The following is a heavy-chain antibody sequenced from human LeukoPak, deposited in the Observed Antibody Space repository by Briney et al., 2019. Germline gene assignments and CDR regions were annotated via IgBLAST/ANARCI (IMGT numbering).Heavy chain of an antibody. V-gene: IGHV4-39*01. J-gene: IGHJ4*02. CDR1: GDSISSSNYY. D-gene: IGHD5-24*01. CDR2: IFYSGTT. CDR3: ARHEEEDGYNAKTPDY. Sequence: SETLSLTCSVSGDSISSSNYYWGWIRQPPGMGLEWIGSIFYSGTTYYNPSLKSRVTISVDTSKNQFSLRLSSVTAADTAVYYCARHEEEDGYNAKTPDYWGQGTLVTVSS.